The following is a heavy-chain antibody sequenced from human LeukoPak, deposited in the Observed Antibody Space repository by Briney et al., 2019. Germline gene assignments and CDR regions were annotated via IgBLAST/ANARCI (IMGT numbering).Heavy chain of an antibody. CDR2: ISWDGGST. V-gene: IGHV3-43*01. CDR1: GFTFDDYT. CDR3: AKDMTSSSSGVDY. J-gene: IGHJ4*02. Sequence: HPGRSLRLSCAASGFTFDDYTMHWVRQAPGKGLEWVSLISWDGGSTYYADSVKGRFTISRDNSKNSLYLQMNSLRTEDTALYYCAKDMTSSSSGVDYWGQGTLVTVSS. D-gene: IGHD6-6*01.